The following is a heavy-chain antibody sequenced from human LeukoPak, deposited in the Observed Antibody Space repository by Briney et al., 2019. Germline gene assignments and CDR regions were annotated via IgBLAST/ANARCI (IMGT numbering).Heavy chain of an antibody. Sequence: KTSETLSLTCTVSGGSISSSSYYWGWIRQPPGKGLEWIGSIYYSGSTYYNPSLKSRVTISVDTSKNQFSLKLSSVTAADTAVYYCARRDANSSGILTFDYWGQGTLVTVSS. V-gene: IGHV4-39*01. J-gene: IGHJ4*02. D-gene: IGHD6-19*01. CDR2: IYYSGST. CDR1: GGSISSSSYY. CDR3: ARRDANSSGILTFDY.